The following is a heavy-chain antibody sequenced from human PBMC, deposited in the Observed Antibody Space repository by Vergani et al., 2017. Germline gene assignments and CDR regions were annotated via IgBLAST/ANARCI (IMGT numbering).Heavy chain of an antibody. CDR3: ARSPGIAVAGSPNWFDP. D-gene: IGHD6-19*01. V-gene: IGHV5-10-1*01. CDR1: GYSFTSYW. Sequence: EVQLVQSGAEVKKPGESLKISCKGSGYSFTSYWISWVRQMPGKGLEWMGRIDPSDSYTNYSPSFQGHVTISADKSISPAYLQWSSLKASDTAMYYCARSPGIAVAGSPNWFDPWGQGTLVTVSS. CDR2: IDPSDSYT. J-gene: IGHJ5*02.